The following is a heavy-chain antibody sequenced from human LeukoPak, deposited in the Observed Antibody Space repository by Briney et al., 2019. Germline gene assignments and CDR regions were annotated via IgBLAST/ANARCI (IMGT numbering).Heavy chain of an antibody. J-gene: IGHJ4*02. Sequence: GGSLRLSCAASGLTFSSYTMNWVRQAPGKGLEWVSSISSSNNYIYYADSVKGRFTISRDNAKNLLYLQMNSLRGEDTAVYYCAPGCVLGGFVEYGGQGTLVTVSS. CDR3: APGCVLGGFVEY. D-gene: IGHD2-8*02. CDR1: GLTFSSYT. CDR2: ISSSNNYI. V-gene: IGHV3-21*01.